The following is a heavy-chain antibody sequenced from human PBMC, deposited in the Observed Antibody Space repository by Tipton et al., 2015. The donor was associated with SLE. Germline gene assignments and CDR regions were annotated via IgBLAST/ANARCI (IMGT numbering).Heavy chain of an antibody. D-gene: IGHD6-6*01. Sequence: TLSHTCTVSGGSISSSSYYWGWIRQPPGKGLEWIGSIYYSGSTYYNPSLKSRVTISVDTSKNQFSLRLSSVTAADTAVYYCASGGAARGGWFDPWGQGTLVTVSS. CDR3: ASGGAARGGWFDP. CDR2: IYYSGST. J-gene: IGHJ5*02. CDR1: GGSISSSSYY. V-gene: IGHV4-39*07.